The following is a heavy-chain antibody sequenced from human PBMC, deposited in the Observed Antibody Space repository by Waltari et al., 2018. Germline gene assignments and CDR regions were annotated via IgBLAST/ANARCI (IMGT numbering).Heavy chain of an antibody. CDR3: ARGVAAAGTRRYFDY. Sequence: QVQLQQWGAGLLKPSETLSLTCAVYGGSFSGYSWSWIRQPPGKGLEWIGEINHSGSTNYNPSLKSRVTISVDTSKNQFSLKLSSVTAADTAVYYCARGVAAAGTRRYFDYWGQGTLVTVSS. D-gene: IGHD6-13*01. V-gene: IGHV4-34*01. CDR1: GGSFSGYS. J-gene: IGHJ4*02. CDR2: INHSGST.